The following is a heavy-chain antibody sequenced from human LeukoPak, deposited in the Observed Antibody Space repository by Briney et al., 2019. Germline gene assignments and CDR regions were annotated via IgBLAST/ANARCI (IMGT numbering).Heavy chain of an antibody. CDR2: IYYSGST. CDR1: GGSISSGGYY. CDR3: ARGIPVAGIPLDY. D-gene: IGHD6-19*01. Sequence: PSETLSLTCTVSGGSISSGGYYWSWIRQHPGKGLEWIGYIYYSGSTYYNPSLKSRVTISVDTSKSQFSLKLSSVTAADTAVYYCARGIPVAGIPLDYWGQGILVSVSS. J-gene: IGHJ4*02. V-gene: IGHV4-31*03.